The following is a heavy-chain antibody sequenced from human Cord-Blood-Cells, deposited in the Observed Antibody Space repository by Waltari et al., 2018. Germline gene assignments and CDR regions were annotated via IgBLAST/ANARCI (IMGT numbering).Heavy chain of an antibody. V-gene: IGHV1-2*02. CDR1: GYTFTGYY. CDR2: INPNSGGT. J-gene: IGHJ4*02. CDR3: ARAPPYYYGSGRYYFDY. Sequence: QVQLVQSGAEVKKPGASVKVPCKASGYTFTGYYMHWVRQAPGQGLEWMGWINPNSGGTNYAQKFQGRVTMTRDTSISTAYMELSRLRSDDTAVYYCARAPPYYYGSGRYYFDYWGQGTLVTVSS. D-gene: IGHD3-10*01.